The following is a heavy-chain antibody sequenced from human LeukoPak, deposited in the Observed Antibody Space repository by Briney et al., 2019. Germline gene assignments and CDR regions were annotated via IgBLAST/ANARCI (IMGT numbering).Heavy chain of an antibody. CDR2: ISGSGGST. CDR3: AKDPPPMTTLTTFDY. V-gene: IGHV3-23*01. Sequence: GGSLRLSCVASGFTFSSYAMSWVRQAPGEGLEWVSAISGSGGSTYYADSVKGRFTISRDNSKNALYLQMNSLRAEDTAVYYCAKDPPPMTTLTTFDYWGQGTLVTVSS. CDR1: GFTFSSYA. J-gene: IGHJ4*02. D-gene: IGHD4-11*01.